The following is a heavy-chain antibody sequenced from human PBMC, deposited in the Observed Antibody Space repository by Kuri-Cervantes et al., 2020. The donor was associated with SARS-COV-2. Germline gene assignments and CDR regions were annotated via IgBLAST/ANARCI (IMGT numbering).Heavy chain of an antibody. CDR3: ARDRYEQLVLFNWFDP. J-gene: IGHJ5*02. Sequence: SVKVSCKASGGTFSSYAISWVRQAPGQGLEWMGGIIPIFGTANYAQKFQGRVTITVDKSTSTAYMELSSLRSEDTAVYYCARDRYEQLVLFNWFDPWGQGTLVTVSS. CDR2: IIPIFGTA. D-gene: IGHD6-13*01. V-gene: IGHV1-69*06. CDR1: GGTFSSYA.